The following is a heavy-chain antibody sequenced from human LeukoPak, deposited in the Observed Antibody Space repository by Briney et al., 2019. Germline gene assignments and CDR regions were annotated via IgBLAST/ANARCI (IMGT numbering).Heavy chain of an antibody. CDR1: GASVSSGRYY. CDR3: ASGYGSGWFDA. D-gene: IGHD5-18*01. Sequence: SEPLSLPFTVSGASVSSGRYYWSWIRPHPGKGLEWIAYIVDSEKIYYNPSLKSRLILSLDTSENQFSLNLSTMTAADTAVYFCASGYGSGWFDAWGQGTLVAVSS. V-gene: IGHV4-31*03. J-gene: IGHJ5*02. CDR2: IVDSEKI.